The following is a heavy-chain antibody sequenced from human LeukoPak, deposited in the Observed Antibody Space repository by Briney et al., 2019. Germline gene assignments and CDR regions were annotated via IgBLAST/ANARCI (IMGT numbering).Heavy chain of an antibody. Sequence: SVKVSCKASGGTFSSYAISWVRQAPGQGLEWRGGTIPIFGTANYAQKFQGRVTITTDESTSTAYMELSSLRSEDTAVYYCASVLISDSRVYQYYYYMDVWGKGTTVTVSS. D-gene: IGHD6-6*01. CDR3: ASVLISDSRVYQYYYYMDV. CDR1: GGTFSSYA. CDR2: TIPIFGTA. V-gene: IGHV1-69*05. J-gene: IGHJ6*03.